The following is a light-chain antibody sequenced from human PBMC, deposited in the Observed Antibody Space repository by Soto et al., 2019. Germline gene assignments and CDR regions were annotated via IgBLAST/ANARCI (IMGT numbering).Light chain of an antibody. CDR1: SSDIGGHNY. CDR3: SSFTSTSTVI. CDR2: EVI. Sequence: QSALTQPASVSGSLGQSMTISCTGTSSDIGGHNYVSWYQLHPGKAPKVLIFEVIKRPSGVSTRFSGSKSGNMASLTISGLRPEDEGDYYCSSFTSTSTVILGGGTKVTVL. J-gene: IGLJ2*01. V-gene: IGLV2-14*01.